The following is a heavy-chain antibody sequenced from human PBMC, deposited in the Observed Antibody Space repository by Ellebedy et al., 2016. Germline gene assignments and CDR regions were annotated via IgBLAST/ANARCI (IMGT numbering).Heavy chain of an antibody. V-gene: IGHV3-48*01. J-gene: IGHJ6*02. Sequence: GESLKISCAASGFTFSSYSMNWVRQAPGKGLEWVSYISSSSSTIYYADSVKGRFTISRDNAKNSLYLQMNSLRAEDTAVYYCARGPDSSSWYGSGMDVWGQGTTVTVSS. CDR1: GFTFSSYS. D-gene: IGHD6-13*01. CDR2: ISSSSSTI. CDR3: ARGPDSSSWYGSGMDV.